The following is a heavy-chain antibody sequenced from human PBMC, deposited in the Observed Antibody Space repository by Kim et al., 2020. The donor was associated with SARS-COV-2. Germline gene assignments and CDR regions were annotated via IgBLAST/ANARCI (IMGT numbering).Heavy chain of an antibody. Sequence: ASSVRGRFHIPRDNVQNLIYLQMNSLRHEDTAIYYCARDKAYDFDIWGHGTMVTVSS. J-gene: IGHJ3*02. CDR3: ARDKAYDFDI. V-gene: IGHV3-48*02.